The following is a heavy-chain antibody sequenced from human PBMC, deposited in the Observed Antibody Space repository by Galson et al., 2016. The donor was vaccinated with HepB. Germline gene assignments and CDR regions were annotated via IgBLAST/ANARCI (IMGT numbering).Heavy chain of an antibody. V-gene: IGHV4-39*01. D-gene: IGHD3-9*01. CDR1: GDSISSSNYY. CDR2: IYYSGNT. J-gene: IGHJ6*02. CDR3: ARPHGRFYYDINRHPLSFGLDV. Sequence: SETLSLTCTVSGDSISSSNYYWGWIRQPPGKGLEWIGSIYYSGNTYYNPSLKSRVTISVDTSKNQFSLKLSSVTAADTAVYYCARPHGRFYYDINRHPLSFGLDVWGQGTTVIVSS.